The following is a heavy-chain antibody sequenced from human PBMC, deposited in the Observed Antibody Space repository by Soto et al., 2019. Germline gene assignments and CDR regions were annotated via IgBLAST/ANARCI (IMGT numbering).Heavy chain of an antibody. CDR3: ARDWELPRFDS. Sequence: KPSETLSLTCHVSGDSIDRFYWSWIRQPAGKGLEWIGHIYSTGLTNYNPSLRSRVIMSVASPRSQFSLKLTSVTAADTAVYFCARDWELPRFDSWGPGTLVTVSS. D-gene: IGHD1-7*01. J-gene: IGHJ4*02. CDR1: GDSIDRFY. CDR2: IYSTGLT. V-gene: IGHV4-4*07.